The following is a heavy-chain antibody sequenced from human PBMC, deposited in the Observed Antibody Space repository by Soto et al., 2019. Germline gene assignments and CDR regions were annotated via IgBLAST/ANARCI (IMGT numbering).Heavy chain of an antibody. D-gene: IGHD3-22*01. Sequence: GESLKISCKGSGYSFTSYWIGWVRQLPGKGLEWMGIIYPGDSDTRYSPSFQGQVTISADKSISTAYLQWSSLKASDTAMYYCARLDYYDSSGYYYRKGFDYWGQGTLVTVSS. CDR1: GYSFTSYW. V-gene: IGHV5-51*01. CDR2: IYPGDSDT. CDR3: ARLDYYDSSGYYYRKGFDY. J-gene: IGHJ4*02.